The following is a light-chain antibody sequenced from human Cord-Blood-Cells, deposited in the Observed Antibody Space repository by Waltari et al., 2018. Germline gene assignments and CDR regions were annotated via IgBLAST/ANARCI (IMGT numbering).Light chain of an antibody. CDR3: QRYYSTPRT. V-gene: IGKV4-1*01. CDR1: QSVLYSSNNKNY. CDR2: WAS. Sequence: DIVMTQSQDYLAVSLGERATINSKSSQSVLYSSNNKNYLAWYQQKPGQPPKLLIYWASTRESGVPDRFSGSGSGTDFTLTISSLQAEDVAVYYCQRYYSTPRTFGQGTKVEIK. J-gene: IGKJ1*01.